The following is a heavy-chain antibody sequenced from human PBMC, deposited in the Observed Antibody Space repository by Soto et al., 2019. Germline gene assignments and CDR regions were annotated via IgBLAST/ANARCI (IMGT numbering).Heavy chain of an antibody. D-gene: IGHD3-16*02. V-gene: IGHV3-7*03. CDR3: ARDGLLFSGPYRPSRFDY. CDR2: IKHDTSEA. J-gene: IGHJ4*02. Sequence: GGSLRLSCAASGFKFSDYWMSWVRQAPGKGLEWVGNIKHDTSEAHYADSVKGRFTITRDNIKNFLFLQMNGLRSDDTASYYCARDGLLFSGPYRPSRFDYWGLGTLVTSPQ. CDR1: GFKFSDYW.